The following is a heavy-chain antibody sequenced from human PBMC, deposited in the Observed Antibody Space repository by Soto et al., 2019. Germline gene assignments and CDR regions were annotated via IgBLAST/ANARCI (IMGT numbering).Heavy chain of an antibody. V-gene: IGHV3-66*01. CDR3: ARDSAGINFDY. Sequence: GGSLRLSCAASGFTVSSNYMSWVRQAPGKGLEWVSVIYSGGSTYYADSVKGRFTISRDNSKNTLYLQMNSLRAEDMAVYYCARDSAGINFDYWGQGTLVTVSS. D-gene: IGHD6-13*01. CDR1: GFTVSSNY. J-gene: IGHJ4*02. CDR2: IYSGGST.